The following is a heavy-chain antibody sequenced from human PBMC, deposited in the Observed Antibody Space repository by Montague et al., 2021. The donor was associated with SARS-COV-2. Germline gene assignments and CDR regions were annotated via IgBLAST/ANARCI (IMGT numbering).Heavy chain of an antibody. CDR1: GGSISSETSY. CDR2: MSYSGGA. CDR3: ARHWWEVLSGGYNYYYGMDV. J-gene: IGHJ6*02. D-gene: IGHD2-15*01. Sequence: SETLSLTCTVSGGSISSETSYWGWIRQPPGKGLEWIGAMSYSGGAYYNPSLKSRVTISVDTSTNQFSLNLTSVTAADTSVYYCARHWWEVLSGGYNYYYGMDVWGQGTMVTVSS. V-gene: IGHV4-39*01.